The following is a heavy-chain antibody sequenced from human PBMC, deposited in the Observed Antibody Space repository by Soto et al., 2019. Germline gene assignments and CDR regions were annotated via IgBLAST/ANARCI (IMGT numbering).Heavy chain of an antibody. J-gene: IGHJ4*02. CDR1: GGSFSVYY. CDR2: INHSGSN. Sequence: SETPSPTSHGYGGSFSVYYWSWIRQPPGKGLEWIGEINHSGSNNDSPSLKSRVTISVATSKNQFSLKLSYVTVADTAEYYCARGSEMIPGPTGLDEWGQGTLV. CDR3: ARGSEMIPGPTGLDE. D-gene: IGHD1-7*01. V-gene: IGHV4-34*01.